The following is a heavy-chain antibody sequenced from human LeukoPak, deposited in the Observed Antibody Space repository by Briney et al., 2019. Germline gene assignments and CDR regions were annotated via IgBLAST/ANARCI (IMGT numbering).Heavy chain of an antibody. CDR3: ARASITMVRGVDY. V-gene: IGHV4-59*01. Sequence: PSETLSLTCTVSGGSISSYYWSWIRQPPGKGPEWIGYIYYSGSTNYNPSLKSRVTISVDTSKNQFSLKLSSVTAADTAVYYCARASITMVRGVDYWGQGTLVTVSS. J-gene: IGHJ4*02. CDR2: IYYSGST. D-gene: IGHD3-10*01. CDR1: GGSISSYY.